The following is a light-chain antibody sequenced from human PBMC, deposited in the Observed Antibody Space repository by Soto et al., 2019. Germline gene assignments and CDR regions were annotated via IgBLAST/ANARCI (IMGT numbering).Light chain of an antibody. V-gene: IGKV1-5*01. CDR1: QSITYW. Sequence: GDRVTITCRASQSITYWLAWYQQKPGRAPTLLIYDVFNLQSGVPSRFSGSGSGTEFTLTISSLQPDDSATYYCQQYHSFAFTFGQGTKLEIK. CDR2: DVF. J-gene: IGKJ2*01. CDR3: QQYHSFAFT.